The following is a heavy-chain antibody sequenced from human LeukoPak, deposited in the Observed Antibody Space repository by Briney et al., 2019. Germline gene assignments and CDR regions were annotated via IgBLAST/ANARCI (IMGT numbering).Heavy chain of an antibody. CDR3: ATTPSSSWRPRAFDY. CDR1: GYTLTELS. Sequence: ASVKVSCKVSGYTLTELSIHWVRQAPGKGLEWMGGFDPEDGETIYAQKFQGRVTMTEDTSTDTAYMELSSLRSEDTAVYYCATTPSSSWRPRAFDYWGQGTLVTVSS. J-gene: IGHJ4*02. V-gene: IGHV1-24*01. CDR2: FDPEDGET. D-gene: IGHD6-13*01.